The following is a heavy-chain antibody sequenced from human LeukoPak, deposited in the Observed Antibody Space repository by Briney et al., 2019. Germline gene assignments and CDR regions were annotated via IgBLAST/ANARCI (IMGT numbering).Heavy chain of an antibody. D-gene: IGHD4-11*01. CDR2: IYYSGST. J-gene: IGHJ4*02. CDR3: ATSSRSRTTVTKGTSDY. V-gene: IGHV4-39*01. Sequence: SETLSLTCSVSGGSISSSSYYWGWIRQPPGKGLEWFESIYYSGSTYYNPSLKSRATISVDTSKNQFSLKLSSVTAADTAVYYCATSSRSRTTVTKGTSDYWGQGTLVTVSS. CDR1: GGSISSSSYY.